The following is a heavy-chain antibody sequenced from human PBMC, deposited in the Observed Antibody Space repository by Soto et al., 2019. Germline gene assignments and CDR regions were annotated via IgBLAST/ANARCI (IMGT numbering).Heavy chain of an antibody. CDR2: ISSDGNNK. J-gene: IGHJ5*02. CDR3: AKDLLPNTVTTCGS. V-gene: IGHV3-30*18. CDR1: GFTFDSYG. D-gene: IGHD4-17*01. Sequence: GGSLRLSCAASGFTFDSYGMHWVRRAPGKGLEWVAVISSDGNNKYYADSVKGRFTISRDNFKNTLYLQMSSLRADDTAVYYCAKDLLPNTVTTCGSWGQGTLVTVSS.